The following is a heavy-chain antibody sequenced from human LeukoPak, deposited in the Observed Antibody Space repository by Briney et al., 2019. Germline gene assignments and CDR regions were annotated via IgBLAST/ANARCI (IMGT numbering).Heavy chain of an antibody. CDR3: ARVGSTSGGGGGFDY. D-gene: IGHD3-10*01. CDR1: GFTFSSYS. CDR2: ISSSSSYI. Sequence: PGGSLRLSCAASGFTFSSYSMTWVRQAPGKGLEWVSSISSSSSYIYYADSVKGRFTISRDNAKNSLYLQMNSLRAEDTAVYYCARVGSTSGGGGGFDYWGQGTLVTVSS. V-gene: IGHV3-21*01. J-gene: IGHJ4*02.